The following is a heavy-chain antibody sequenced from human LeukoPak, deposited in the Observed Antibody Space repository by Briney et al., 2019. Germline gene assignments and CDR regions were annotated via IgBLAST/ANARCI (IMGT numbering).Heavy chain of an antibody. CDR3: ARVGLGYCSSTSCYEFDY. CDR1: GGTFSSYA. J-gene: IGHJ4*02. D-gene: IGHD2-2*01. V-gene: IGHV1-69*13. Sequence: SVKVSCKASGGTFSSYAISWVRQAPGQGLEWMGGIIPIFGTANYAQKFQGRVTITADESTSTAYMELSSLRSEDTAVYYCARVGLGYCSSTSCYEFDYWGQGTLVTVSS. CDR2: IIPIFGTA.